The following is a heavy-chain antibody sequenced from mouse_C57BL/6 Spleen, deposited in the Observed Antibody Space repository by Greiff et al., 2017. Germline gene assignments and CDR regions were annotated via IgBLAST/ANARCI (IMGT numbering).Heavy chain of an antibody. CDR2: IYPGSGST. J-gene: IGHJ1*03. CDR3: ARGDYGNYNWYFDV. D-gene: IGHD2-1*01. Sequence: QVQLQQPGAELVQPGASVKMSCKASGYTFTSSWITWVKQRPGPGLEWIGDIYPGSGSTNYNEKFKSKATLTVDTSSSTAYMQLISLTSEDSAVYYCARGDYGNYNWYFDVWGTGTTVTVSS. V-gene: IGHV1-55*01. CDR1: GYTFTSSW.